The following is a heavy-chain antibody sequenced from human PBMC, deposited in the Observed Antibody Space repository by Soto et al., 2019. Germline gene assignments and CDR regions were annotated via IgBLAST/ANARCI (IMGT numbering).Heavy chain of an antibody. CDR3: AKDRRITMVRGVLIAFDS. Sequence: PGGSLRLSCAASGFTFSNYPMSWVRQAPGKGLEWVSGISGSGETPYYADSVKGRFTISRDNYKNMVYLQMNSLRAEDTAVYYCAKDRRITMVRGVLIAFDSWGQGNLVTVSS. CDR2: ISGSGETP. J-gene: IGHJ4*01. D-gene: IGHD3-10*01. CDR1: GFTFSNYP. V-gene: IGHV3-23*01.